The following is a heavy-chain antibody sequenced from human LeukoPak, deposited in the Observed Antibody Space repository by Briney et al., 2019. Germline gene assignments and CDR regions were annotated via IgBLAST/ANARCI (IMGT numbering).Heavy chain of an antibody. CDR2: IYYSGST. Sequence: SETLSLTCAVYGGSFSGYYWSWIRQPPGKGLEWIGSIYYSGSTYYNPSLKSRVTISVDTSKNHFSLKLSSVTAADTAVYYCARMGYYYDSSGYWEYFQHWGQGTLVTVSS. D-gene: IGHD3-22*01. CDR3: ARMGYYYDSSGYWEYFQH. J-gene: IGHJ1*01. CDR1: GGSFSGYY. V-gene: IGHV4-34*01.